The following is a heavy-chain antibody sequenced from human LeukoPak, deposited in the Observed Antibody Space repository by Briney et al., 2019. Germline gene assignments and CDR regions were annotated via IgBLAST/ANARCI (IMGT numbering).Heavy chain of an antibody. D-gene: IGHD2-8*01. Sequence: ASVKVSCKASDYTFTNYGISWVRQAPGQGLEWMGWISAYNGKTYYAQKFQGRVTVTTDTSTGTAYMDLRSLRSDDTAVYYCARTNLDCKSGVCYDYWGQGTPVTVSS. J-gene: IGHJ4*02. CDR2: ISAYNGKT. CDR1: DYTFTNYG. CDR3: ARTNLDCKSGVCYDY. V-gene: IGHV1-18*01.